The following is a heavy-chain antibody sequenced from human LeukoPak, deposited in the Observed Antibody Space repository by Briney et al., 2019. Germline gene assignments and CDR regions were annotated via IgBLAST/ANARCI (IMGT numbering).Heavy chain of an antibody. CDR2: IYYSGST. CDR3: ARESPSYNWFDP. Sequence: NTSETLSLTCTVSGGSISSYYWSWIRQPPGKVLEWIGYIYYSGSTNYNPSLKSRVTISVDTSKNQFSLKLSSVTAADTAVYYCARESPSYNWFDPWGQGTLVTVSS. V-gene: IGHV4-59*01. CDR1: GGSISSYY. D-gene: IGHD6-6*01. J-gene: IGHJ5*02.